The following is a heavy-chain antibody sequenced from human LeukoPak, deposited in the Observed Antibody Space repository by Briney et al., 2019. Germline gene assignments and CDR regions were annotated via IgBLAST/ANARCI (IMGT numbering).Heavy chain of an antibody. Sequence: GGSLRLSCAASGFTFSDYYMSWIRQAPGKGLEWVSYISSSGSTIYYADSVKGRFTISRDNAKNSLYLQMNSLRAEDTAVYYCATNYCSSTSSCTTDTSGDYWGKGTLVTVSS. CDR2: ISSSGSTI. CDR3: ATNYCSSTSSCTTDTSGDY. V-gene: IGHV3-11*01. J-gene: IGHJ4*02. D-gene: IGHD2-2*01. CDR1: GFTFSDYY.